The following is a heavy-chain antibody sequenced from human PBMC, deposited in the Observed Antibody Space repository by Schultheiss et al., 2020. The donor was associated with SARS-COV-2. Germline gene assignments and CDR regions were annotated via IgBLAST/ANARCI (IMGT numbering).Heavy chain of an antibody. V-gene: IGHV4-61*08. D-gene: IGHD5-18*01. J-gene: IGHJ5*02. CDR3: ARGDTAMVNFSWFDP. CDR1: GGSISSGGYS. CDR2: IYTSGST. Sequence: SETLSLTCAVSGGSISSGGYSWSWIRQPPGKGLEWIGRIYTSGSTNYNPSLKSRVTMSVDTSKNQFSLKLSSVTAADTAVYYCARGDTAMVNFSWFDPWGQGTLVTVSS.